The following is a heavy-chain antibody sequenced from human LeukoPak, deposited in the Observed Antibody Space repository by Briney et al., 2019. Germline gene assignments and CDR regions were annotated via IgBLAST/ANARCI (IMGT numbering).Heavy chain of an antibody. Sequence: PGGSLRLSCAASGFTFSSYAMSWVRQAPGKGLEWVANIKQDGSEKYYVDSVKGRFTISRDNAKNSLYLQMNSLRAEDTAVYYCASIERYYFDYWGQGTLVTVSS. V-gene: IGHV3-7*01. J-gene: IGHJ4*02. CDR2: IKQDGSEK. CDR1: GFTFSSYA. D-gene: IGHD1-26*01. CDR3: ASIERYYFDY.